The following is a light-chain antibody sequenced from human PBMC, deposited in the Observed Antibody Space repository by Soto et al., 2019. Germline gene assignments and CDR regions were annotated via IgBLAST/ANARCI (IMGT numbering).Light chain of an antibody. CDR2: DVS. CDR3: SSYTSYSTV. Sequence: QSSLTQPASVSGSPGQSITISCTGTSSDVGAHNYVSWYQQHPGKAPKLMMYDVSDRPSGVSNRFSGSKSGNTASLTISGLQAEDEADYYCSSYTSYSTVFGGGTKLTVL. V-gene: IGLV2-14*03. CDR1: SSDVGAHNY. J-gene: IGLJ2*01.